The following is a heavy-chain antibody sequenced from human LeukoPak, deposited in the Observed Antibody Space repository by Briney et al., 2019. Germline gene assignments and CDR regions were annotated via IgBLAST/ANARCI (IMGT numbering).Heavy chain of an antibody. CDR3: ARVCSSGRCLDY. V-gene: IGHV4-38-2*02. J-gene: IGHJ4*02. CDR1: GYSISSGYY. D-gene: IGHD2-15*01. CDR2: INHSGST. Sequence: SETLSLTCTVSGYSISSGYYWAWMRQPPGRGLEWIGSINHSGSTYYNPSLKSRVTVSVDTSKNQVSLRLSSVTAADTAVYYCARVCSSGRCLDYWGQGTLVTVSS.